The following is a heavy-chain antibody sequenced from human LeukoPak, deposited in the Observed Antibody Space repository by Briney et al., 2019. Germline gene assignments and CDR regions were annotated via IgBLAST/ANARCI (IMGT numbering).Heavy chain of an antibody. J-gene: IGHJ4*02. Sequence: GGSLRLSCAASGFTFSDFWMGWVRQAPGKGLEWVANINQGGSESYYVDSVKGRFTISRDNAKKSLFLQMNSLRAEGTAVYYCTKGRSNHYWGQGTLVTVST. CDR1: GFTFSDFW. CDR3: TKGRSNHY. V-gene: IGHV3-7*01. CDR2: INQGGSES. D-gene: IGHD4-11*01.